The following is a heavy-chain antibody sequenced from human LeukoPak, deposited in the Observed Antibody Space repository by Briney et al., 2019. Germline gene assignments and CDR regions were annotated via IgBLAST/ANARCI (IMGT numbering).Heavy chain of an antibody. CDR1: GYTFTSYD. J-gene: IGHJ4*02. Sequence: ASVKVSCKASGYTFTSYDINWVRQAPGQGLEWMGWMNPNSGDTGYVQKFQGRVSMTRDTSISTAYMELSSLTSEDTAVYYCARETGYAYGRAPLDYWGQGTLVTVSS. D-gene: IGHD5-18*01. CDR2: MNPNSGDT. CDR3: ARETGYAYGRAPLDY. V-gene: IGHV1-8*01.